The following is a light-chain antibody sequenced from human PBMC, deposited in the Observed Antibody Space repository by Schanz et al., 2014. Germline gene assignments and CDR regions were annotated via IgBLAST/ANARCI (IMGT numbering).Light chain of an antibody. Sequence: QSALTQPPSASGSPGQSVTISCTGTSSDVGGYNYVSWYQQHPGKAPKLMIYEVNKRPSGVPDRFSGSKSGNTASLTISGLQAEDEADYYCSSYTSSRTGVFGGGTKLTVL. V-gene: IGLV2-8*01. CDR2: EVN. CDR3: SSYTSSRTGV. CDR1: SSDVGGYNY. J-gene: IGLJ3*02.